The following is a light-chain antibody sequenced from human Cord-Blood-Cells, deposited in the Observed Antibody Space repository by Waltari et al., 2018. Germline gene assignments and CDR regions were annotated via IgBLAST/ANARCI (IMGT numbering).Light chain of an antibody. CDR2: WAS. J-gene: IGKJ1*01. V-gene: IGKV4-1*01. CDR3: QQYYSTPPRT. Sequence: DIVMTQSPDSLAVSLGERATINCKSSQSVLYSSNNKNYLAWYQQKPGQPPKLLISWASTRESGGPDRFSGSGSGTDFTLTISSLQAEDVAVYYCQQYYSTPPRTFGQGTKVEIK. CDR1: QSVLYSSNNKNY.